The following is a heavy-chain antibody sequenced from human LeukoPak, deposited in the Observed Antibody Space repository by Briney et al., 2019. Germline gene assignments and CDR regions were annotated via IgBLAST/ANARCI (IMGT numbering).Heavy chain of an antibody. CDR1: GGSISSSSYY. J-gene: IGHJ2*01. CDR2: IYYSGST. CDR3: ARDPSWYFDL. Sequence: PSETLSLTCTVSGGSISSSSYYWGWIRQPPGKGLEWIGSIYYSGSTYYNPSLKSRVTISVDTSKNQFSLKLSSVTAADTAVYYCARDPSWYFDLWGRGTLVTVSS. V-gene: IGHV4-39*07.